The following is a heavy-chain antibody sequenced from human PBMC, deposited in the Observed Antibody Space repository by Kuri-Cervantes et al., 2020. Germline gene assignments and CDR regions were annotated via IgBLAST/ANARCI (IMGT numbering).Heavy chain of an antibody. J-gene: IGHJ6*02. CDR3: AKVSLAGSTFHSLATLSGMDV. D-gene: IGHD1-14*01. CDR1: GSTFSSYW. V-gene: IGHV3-30*18. CDR2: ISSDGSNK. Sequence: GESLKISCAASGSTFSSYWMSWVRQVPGKGLEWVAVISSDGSNKNYADSVKGRFTISRDNSKNTLYLQMNSLRAEDTAVYYCAKVSLAGSTFHSLATLSGMDVWGQGTTVTVSS.